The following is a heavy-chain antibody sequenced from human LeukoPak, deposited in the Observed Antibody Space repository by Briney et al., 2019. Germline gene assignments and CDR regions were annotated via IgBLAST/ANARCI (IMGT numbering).Heavy chain of an antibody. J-gene: IGHJ4*02. D-gene: IGHD3-22*01. V-gene: IGHV3-7*04. Sequence: GGYLRLSCAASGFTFSSYWMSWDRPAPGNGLEWVANIKQDGSEKYDVDSVKGRFTISRDNAKNSLYLQMNSLRDEDTAVYYCARRGSSGYYYYYWGQGTLVTVSS. CDR2: IKQDGSEK. CDR3: ARRGSSGYYYYY. CDR1: GFTFSSYW.